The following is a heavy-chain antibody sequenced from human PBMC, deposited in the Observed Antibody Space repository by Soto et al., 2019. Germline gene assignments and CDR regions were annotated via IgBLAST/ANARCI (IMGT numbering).Heavy chain of an antibody. J-gene: IGHJ4*02. CDR2: INGGNGKT. V-gene: IGHV1-3*01. CDR1: GFNFTPYS. Sequence: ASVKVSCKASGFNFTPYSMHWVRQAPGQRLEWMAWINGGNGKTEYSQKFQGRVTISRDTSASTVYMELSSLTSEDTAVYYCARELAAPGTSFDYWGQGXLVTVSS. CDR3: ARELAAPGTSFDY. D-gene: IGHD6-13*01.